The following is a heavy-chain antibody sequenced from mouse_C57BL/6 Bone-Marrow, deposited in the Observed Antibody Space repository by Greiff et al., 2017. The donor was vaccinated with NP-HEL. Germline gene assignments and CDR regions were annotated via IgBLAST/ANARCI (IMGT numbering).Heavy chain of an antibody. J-gene: IGHJ4*01. CDR1: GFTFSDYG. Sequence: EVQRVESGGGLVKPGGSLKLSCAASGFTFSDYGMHWVRQAPEKGLEWVAYISSGSSTIYYADTVKGRFTISRDNAKNTLFLQMTSLRSEDTAMYYCARFYYYYGSPGDYWGQGTSVTVSS. CDR3: ARFYYYYGSPGDY. V-gene: IGHV5-17*01. D-gene: IGHD1-1*01. CDR2: ISSGSSTI.